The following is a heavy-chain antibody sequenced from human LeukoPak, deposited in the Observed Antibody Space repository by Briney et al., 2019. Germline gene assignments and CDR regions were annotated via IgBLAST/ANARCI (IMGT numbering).Heavy chain of an antibody. CDR2: IHYSGSA. D-gene: IGHD3-22*01. CDR3: ARVEYDSSGSRLDY. CDR1: GGSLGSYY. Sequence: SETLSLTCTVSGGSLGSYYWSWIRQPPGTGLEWIGHIHYSGSAKYSPSLESRVTMSVDTSKDQFSLKLASVTAADTAVYYCARVEYDSSGSRLDYWGQGTLVVDSS. V-gene: IGHV4-59*01. J-gene: IGHJ4*02.